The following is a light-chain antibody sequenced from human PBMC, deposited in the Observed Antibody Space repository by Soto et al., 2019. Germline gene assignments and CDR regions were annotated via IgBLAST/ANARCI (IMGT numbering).Light chain of an antibody. V-gene: IGKV3-20*01. Sequence: EIVLTQSPGTLSLSPGERATLSCRARQSVTSSYLAWYQQKPRQAPRLLIYSASTRATGIPDRFSGSGSGTDFTLTISRLEPEDIAVYSCQLYGGSPLYTFGQGTKLEIK. CDR1: QSVTSSY. J-gene: IGKJ2*01. CDR2: SAS. CDR3: QLYGGSPLYT.